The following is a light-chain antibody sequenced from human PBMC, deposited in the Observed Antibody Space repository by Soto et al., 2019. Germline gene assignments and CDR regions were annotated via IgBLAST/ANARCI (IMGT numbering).Light chain of an antibody. CDR3: QQYGSSPPWT. Sequence: EIVLTQSPGTLSLSPGERATLSCRASQSVSRSYLSWYQQKPGQAPRLLIYGASIRATGIPDRFSGSGSGTDFTLTISRLEPEDFSVYLCQQYGSSPPWTFGQGTKVEIK. CDR1: QSVSRSY. CDR2: GAS. V-gene: IGKV3-20*01. J-gene: IGKJ1*01.